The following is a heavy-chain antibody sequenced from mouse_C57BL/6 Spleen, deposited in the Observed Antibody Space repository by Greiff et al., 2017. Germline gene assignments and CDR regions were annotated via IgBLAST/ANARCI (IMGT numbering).Heavy chain of an antibody. J-gene: IGHJ3*01. CDR2: IDPSDSYT. Sequence: VQLQPPGAELVKPGASVTLSCKASGYTFTSYWMQWVKQRPGPGLEWIGEIDPSDSYTNYNQKFKGKATLTVDTPSSPAYMQLSSLTSEDSAVYYCARCLYYGSSYWGQGTLVTVSA. CDR3: ARCLYYGSSY. D-gene: IGHD1-1*01. V-gene: IGHV1-50*01. CDR1: GYTFTSYW.